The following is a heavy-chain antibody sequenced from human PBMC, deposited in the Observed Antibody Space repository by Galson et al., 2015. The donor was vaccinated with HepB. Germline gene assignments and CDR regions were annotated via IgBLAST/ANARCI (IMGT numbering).Heavy chain of an antibody. Sequence: ASGFTFDSYSMSWFRQAPGKGLEWVSSISGRSNYIYYADSVKGRFTISRDNAKNSLSLQMNSLRAEDTAVYYCARSPSPLYDYYYGMDVWGQGTTVTVSS. CDR2: ISGRSNYI. CDR1: GFTFDSYS. J-gene: IGHJ6*02. V-gene: IGHV3-21*01. CDR3: ARSPSPLYDYYYGMDV. D-gene: IGHD2-2*01.